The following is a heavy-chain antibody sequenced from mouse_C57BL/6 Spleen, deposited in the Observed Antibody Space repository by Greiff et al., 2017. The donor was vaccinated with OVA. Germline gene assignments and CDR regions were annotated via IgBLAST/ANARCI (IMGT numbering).Heavy chain of an antibody. CDR1: GYSITSGYY. V-gene: IGHV3-6*01. J-gene: IGHJ1*03. CDR3: ARVAHYYGSSYWYFDV. CDR2: ISYDGSN. Sequence: EVKLVESGPGLVKPSQSLSLTCSVTGYSITSGYYWNWIRQFPGNKLEWMGYISYDGSNNYNPSLKNRISITRDTSKNQFFLKLNSVTTEDTATYYCARVAHYYGSSYWYFDVWGTGTTVTVSS. D-gene: IGHD1-1*01.